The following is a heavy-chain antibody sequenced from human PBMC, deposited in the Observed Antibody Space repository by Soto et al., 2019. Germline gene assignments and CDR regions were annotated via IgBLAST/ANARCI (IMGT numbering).Heavy chain of an antibody. CDR3: AKSWGPYYDVLTGHDAFDL. CDR2: INYSRGT. J-gene: IGHJ3*01. Sequence: QVQLQESGPGLVKPSQTLSLTCIVSGDSISSGGYYWSWIRQHPGKGLEWIGNINYSRGTNYNPSLKSRVALSIDTSGSQVSLKLSSVTATDTAIYYCAKSWGPYYDVLTGHDAFDLWGHGTMVTVSS. V-gene: IGHV4-31*03. CDR1: GDSISSGGYY. D-gene: IGHD3-9*01.